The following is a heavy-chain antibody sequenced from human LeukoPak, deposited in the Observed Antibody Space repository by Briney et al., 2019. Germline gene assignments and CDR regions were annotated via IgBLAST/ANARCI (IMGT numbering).Heavy chain of an antibody. CDR2: ISSGSTTI. CDR3: ARDSGSFYTFNY. J-gene: IGHJ4*02. Sequence: GSLRLSCAASGFTFSSYATSWVRQAPGKGLEWVSYISSGSTTIYYADSVKGRFTISRDNAKNSLYLQMNSLRDEDTAVYYCARDSGSFYTFNYWGQGTLVTVSS. CDR1: GFTFSSYA. V-gene: IGHV3-48*02. D-gene: IGHD1-26*01.